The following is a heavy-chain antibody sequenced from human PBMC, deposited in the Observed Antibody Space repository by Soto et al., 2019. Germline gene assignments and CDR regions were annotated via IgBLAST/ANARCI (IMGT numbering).Heavy chain of an antibody. V-gene: IGHV1-69*04. CDR2: IIPILGIA. CDR3: AKWDRDYYDSSGYYCDY. CDR1: GYTFTSYG. D-gene: IGHD3-22*01. J-gene: IGHJ4*02. Sequence: GASVKVSCKASGYTFTSYGISWVRQAPGQGLEWMGRIIPILGIANYAQKFQGRVTITADKSTSTAYMELSSLRAEDTAVYYCAKWDRDYYDSSGYYCDYWGQGTLVTVSS.